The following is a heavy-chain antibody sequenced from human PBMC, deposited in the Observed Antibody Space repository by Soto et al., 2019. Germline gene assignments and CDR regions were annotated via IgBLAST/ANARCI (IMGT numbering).Heavy chain of an antibody. J-gene: IGHJ4*02. V-gene: IGHV4-59*01. Sequence: SETLSLTCTVSGGSISSNYCTWIRQPPWKGLEWLGYVYNSGITNYNPSLKSRVTISEDTSKSQFSLKVNSMTAADTAVYYCARYRLEAVDGYRLDNWGQG. CDR2: VYNSGIT. D-gene: IGHD5-18*01. CDR1: GGSISSNY. CDR3: ARYRLEAVDGYRLDN.